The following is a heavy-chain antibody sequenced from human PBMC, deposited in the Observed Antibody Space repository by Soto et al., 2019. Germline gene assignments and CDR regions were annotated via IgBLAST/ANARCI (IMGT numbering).Heavy chain of an antibody. Sequence: QVQLVQSGAEVEKPGASVKVSCKASGYTFTGYYMHWVRQAPGQGLEWMGWINPNSGGTKYAQKFQGRVTLTRDTSLSTAYMELNSLRSDDTAVYYGALLPSCATNCCPSWNYAVDYWGQGTLVIVSS. CDR3: ALLPSCATNCCPSWNYAVDY. CDR2: INPNSGGT. V-gene: IGHV1-2*02. CDR1: GYTFTGYY. J-gene: IGHJ4*02. D-gene: IGHD1-7*01.